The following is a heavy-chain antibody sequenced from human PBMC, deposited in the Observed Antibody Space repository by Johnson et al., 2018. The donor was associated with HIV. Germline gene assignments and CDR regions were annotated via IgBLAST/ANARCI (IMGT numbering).Heavy chain of an antibody. V-gene: IGHV3-53*01. CDR1: GFTVSSNF. Sequence: EVQLVESGGGLIQPGGSLRLSCAASGFTVSSNFMSWVRQAPGKGLEWVSLIYSGGRTYYADSVKGRFTISRDNSKNTLYLELKSLRSEDTAVYYCARTSCNGARCLGYDPFDVWGQGAMVTVSS. J-gene: IGHJ3*01. CDR3: ARTSCNGARCLGYDPFDV. CDR2: IYSGGRT. D-gene: IGHD2-8*01.